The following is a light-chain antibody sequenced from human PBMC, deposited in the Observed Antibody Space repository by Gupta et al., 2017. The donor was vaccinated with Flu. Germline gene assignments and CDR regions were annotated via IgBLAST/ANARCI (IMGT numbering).Light chain of an antibody. CDR3: SAWDSSLGGWV. CDR1: SNNVGNEG. CDR2: RNN. V-gene: IGLV10-54*04. J-gene: IGLJ3*02. Sequence: SNNVGNEGAAWLQQHQGHPPKLLSYRNNNRPSGISERFSASRSGNTASLTITGLQPGDEADYYCSAWDSSLGGWVFGRGTKLTVL.